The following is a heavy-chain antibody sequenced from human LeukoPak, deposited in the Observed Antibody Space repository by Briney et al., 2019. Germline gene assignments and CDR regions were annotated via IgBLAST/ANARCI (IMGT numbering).Heavy chain of an antibody. CDR2: IYYSGNT. CDR1: GGSLSSYY. CDR3: ARVSGLWDYGDYYFDY. V-gene: IGHV4-59*01. J-gene: IGHJ4*02. D-gene: IGHD4-17*01. Sequence: SETLSLTCTVSGGSLSSYYWSWIRQPPGKGLEWIGYIYYSGNTNYNPSLKSRVTISVDTSKNQFSLKLSSVTAADTAVYYCARVSGLWDYGDYYFDYWGQGTLVTVSS.